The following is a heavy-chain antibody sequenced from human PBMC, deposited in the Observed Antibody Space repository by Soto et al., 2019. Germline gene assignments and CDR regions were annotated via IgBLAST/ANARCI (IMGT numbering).Heavy chain of an antibody. V-gene: IGHV3-13*01. CDR3: ARSQDWNLDC. Sequence: GGSLRLSCAASGFTFSRYDMHWVRQTTGKGLEWVSAIGTAGDTYYPGSVKGRFTISRENAKNSLYLQMNSLTAGDTAVYYCARSQDWNLDCWGQGILITVSS. D-gene: IGHD1-1*01. J-gene: IGHJ4*02. CDR2: IGTAGDT. CDR1: GFTFSRYD.